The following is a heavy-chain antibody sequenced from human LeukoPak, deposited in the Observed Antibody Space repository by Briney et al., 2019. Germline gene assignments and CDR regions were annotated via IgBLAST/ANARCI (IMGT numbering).Heavy chain of an antibody. V-gene: IGHV4-59*01. CDR3: ARRQGDC. CDR1: GGSISSYY. J-gene: IGHJ4*02. Sequence: SETLSLTCTISGGSISSYYWSWIRQPPGKGLECIWYIYYSGSTNYNPSLNSRVTISVDTSKHQFSLKLSSVTAADTSVYYCARRQGDCCGQGSLVTVSS. CDR2: IYYSGST.